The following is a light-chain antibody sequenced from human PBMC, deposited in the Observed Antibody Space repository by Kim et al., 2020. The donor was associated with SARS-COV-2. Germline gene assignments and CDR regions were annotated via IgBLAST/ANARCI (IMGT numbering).Light chain of an antibody. CDR1: SSDVGGYNY. Sequence: QAVTLSCPGTSSDVGGYNYVSWYQQHPGKAPNPMIYDVSKRPSGVPDRFSGSKSGNTASLTISGLQAEDEADYYCCSYAGSYTNYVFGTGTKVTVL. CDR3: CSYAGSYTNYV. V-gene: IGLV2-11*01. J-gene: IGLJ1*01. CDR2: DVS.